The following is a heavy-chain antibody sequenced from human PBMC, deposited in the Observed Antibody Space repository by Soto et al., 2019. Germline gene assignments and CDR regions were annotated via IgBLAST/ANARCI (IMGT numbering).Heavy chain of an antibody. CDR2: ISGSGGTT. D-gene: IGHD3-16*01. J-gene: IGHJ4*02. Sequence: GSLRLSCVASGFSFSTYAMNWVRQAPGKGLEWVSGISGSGGTTYNADSVKGRFTISRDNSKKTMYLQMNSLRTADTAVYYCAKDRGDYIKGTPSWFDYWGQGTVVTVSS. CDR1: GFSFSTYA. V-gene: IGHV3-23*01. CDR3: AKDRGDYIKGTPSWFDY.